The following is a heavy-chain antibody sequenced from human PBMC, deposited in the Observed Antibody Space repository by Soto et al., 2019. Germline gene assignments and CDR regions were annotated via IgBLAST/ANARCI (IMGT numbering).Heavy chain of an antibody. CDR3: ARAEYSSSLGAFDI. D-gene: IGHD6-6*01. CDR1: SGSISSSNW. Sequence: SETLSVTCAVSSGSISSSNWWSWVRQPPGKGLEWIGEIYHSGSTNYNPSLKSRVTISVDKSKNQFSLKLSSVTAADTAVYYCARAEYSSSLGAFDIWGQGTMVTVSS. CDR2: IYHSGST. J-gene: IGHJ3*02. V-gene: IGHV4-4*02.